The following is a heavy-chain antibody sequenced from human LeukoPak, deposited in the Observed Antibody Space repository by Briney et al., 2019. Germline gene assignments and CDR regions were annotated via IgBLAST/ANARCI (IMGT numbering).Heavy chain of an antibody. V-gene: IGHV3-48*01. CDR3: AKDSARWLQFYYFDY. Sequence: GGSLRLSCAASGFIFSSYSMNWVRQAPGKGLEWVSYISSSSSTIYYADSVKGRFTISRDNSKNTLYLQMNSLRAEDTAVYYCAKDSARWLQFYYFDYRGQGTLVTVSS. CDR1: GFIFSSYS. CDR2: ISSSSSTI. D-gene: IGHD5-24*01. J-gene: IGHJ4*02.